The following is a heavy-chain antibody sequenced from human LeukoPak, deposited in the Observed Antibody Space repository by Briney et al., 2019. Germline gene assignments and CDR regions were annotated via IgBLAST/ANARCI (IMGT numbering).Heavy chain of an antibody. V-gene: IGHV3-21*01. CDR1: GFTFSSYS. J-gene: IGHJ4*02. CDR2: ISSSSSYI. CDR3: ARVAKIHYFDY. Sequence: GGSLRLSCAASGFTFSSYSMNWVRQAPGKGLEWVSSISSSSSYIYYADSVKGRFTISRDNAKNSLYLQMNSLRAEDTAVYYCARVAKIHYFDYCGQETLVTVSS.